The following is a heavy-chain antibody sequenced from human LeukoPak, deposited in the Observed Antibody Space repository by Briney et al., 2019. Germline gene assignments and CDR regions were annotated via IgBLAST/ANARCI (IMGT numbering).Heavy chain of an antibody. CDR3: ARAPMGSVDY. CDR1: GFTFSSYS. Sequence: PWGSLRLSCAASGFTFSSYSMNWVRQAPGKGLEWVSYISSSSSTIYYADSVKGRFTISRDNAKNSLYLQMNSLRAEDTAVYYCARAPMGSVDYWGQGTLVTVSS. V-gene: IGHV3-48*01. J-gene: IGHJ4*02. CDR2: ISSSSSTI. D-gene: IGHD2-8*01.